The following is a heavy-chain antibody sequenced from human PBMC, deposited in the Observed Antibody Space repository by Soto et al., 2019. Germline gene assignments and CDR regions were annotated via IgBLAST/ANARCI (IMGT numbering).Heavy chain of an antibody. D-gene: IGHD1-7*01. V-gene: IGHV1-2*02. Sequence: ASVKVSCKASGYTFTDYYMHWVRQAPGQGLEWMGWTNPNSGGTNYAQKFQGRVTMTRDTSISTAYMELSRLRSDDTAVYYCARKLELRGSYYYYDMDVWGQGTTVTVSS. CDR1: GYTFTDYY. CDR2: TNPNSGGT. CDR3: ARKLELRGSYYYYDMDV. J-gene: IGHJ6*02.